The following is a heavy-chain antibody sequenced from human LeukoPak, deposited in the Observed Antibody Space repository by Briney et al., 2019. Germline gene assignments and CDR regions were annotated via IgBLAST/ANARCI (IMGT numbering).Heavy chain of an antibody. D-gene: IGHD2-2*01. CDR1: GFAFNTYA. CDR2: IWHDGSHK. V-gene: IGHV3-33*03. Sequence: GTSLRLSCAASGFAFNTYAMHWVRQAPGKGLEWVTLIWHDGSHKFYIDSVKGRFTISRDNAKNSLYLQMNSLRAEDTALYYCAKAIVPAAMGAWFDPWGQGTLVTVFS. J-gene: IGHJ5*02. CDR3: AKAIVPAAMGAWFDP.